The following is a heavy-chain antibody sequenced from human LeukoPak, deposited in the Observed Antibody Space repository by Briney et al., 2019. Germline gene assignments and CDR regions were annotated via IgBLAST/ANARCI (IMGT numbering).Heavy chain of an antibody. D-gene: IGHD5-18*01. J-gene: IGHJ5*02. CDR1: GGSISTTTNS. CDR3: AREGYSYGYGWFDP. Sequence: PSETLSLTCNVSGGSISTTTNSWGWAWIRQRPTKGLEWIGSIYYSGSTYYNPSLKSRVTISVDTSKNQFSLKLSSVTAADTAVYYCAREGYSYGYGWFDPWGQGTLVTVSS. V-gene: IGHV4-39*07. CDR2: IYYSGST.